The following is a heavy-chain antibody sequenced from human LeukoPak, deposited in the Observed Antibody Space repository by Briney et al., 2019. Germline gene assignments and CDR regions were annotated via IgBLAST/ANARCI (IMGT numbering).Heavy chain of an antibody. D-gene: IGHD3-10*01. CDR2: IYYSGTT. CDR1: GGSISTGDYY. CDR3: ARDPFYGSGTF. J-gene: IGHJ4*02. V-gene: IGHV4-30-4*01. Sequence: SQTLSLTCTVAGGSISTGDYYWSWIRQPPGKGLEWIGYIYYSGTTYYNPSLKGRISFSMQTSKNQFSLNLRSVTAADTAVYYCARDPFYGSGTFWGQGTLVSVSS.